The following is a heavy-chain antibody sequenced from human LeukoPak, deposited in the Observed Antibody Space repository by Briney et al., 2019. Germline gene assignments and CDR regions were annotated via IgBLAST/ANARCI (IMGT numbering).Heavy chain of an antibody. CDR2: IKSKPAGGST. Sequence: GGSLRLSCTASGFTFSNAWMSWVRQAPGKGLEWVGRIKSKPAGGSTDYAAPIKGRFTISRDDSKNTLYLQMNSLKTEDTAVYYCTTSYGEFAEYFQHWGQGTLVTVSS. CDR3: TTSYGEFAEYFQH. CDR1: GFTFSNAW. V-gene: IGHV3-15*01. J-gene: IGHJ1*01. D-gene: IGHD4-17*01.